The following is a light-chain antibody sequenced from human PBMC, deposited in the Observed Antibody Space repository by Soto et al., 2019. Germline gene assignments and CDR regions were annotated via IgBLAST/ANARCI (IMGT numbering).Light chain of an antibody. V-gene: IGLV2-14*01. CDR3: SSYTSSSALVYV. Sequence: QSVLTQPASVSGSPGQSITISCTGTSGDVGGYNYVSWYQQHPGKAPKLMIYEVSNRPSGVSNRFSGSKSGNTASLTISGLQAEDEADYYCSSYTSSSALVYVFGTGTKVTVL. CDR1: SGDVGGYNY. CDR2: EVS. J-gene: IGLJ1*01.